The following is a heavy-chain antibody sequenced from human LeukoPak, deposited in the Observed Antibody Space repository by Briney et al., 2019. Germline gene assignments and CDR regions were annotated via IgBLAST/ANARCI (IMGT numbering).Heavy chain of an antibody. CDR3: ASGPPIYYYYMDA. CDR1: GGSISSGDYY. CDR2: IYYSGST. J-gene: IGHJ6*03. V-gene: IGHV4-30-4*08. Sequence: PSETLSLTCTVSGGSISSGDYYWSWIRQPPGKGLEWIGYIYYSGSTYYNPSLKSRVTISVDTSKNQFSLKLSSVTAADTAVYYCASGPPIYYYYMDAWGKGTTVTVSS.